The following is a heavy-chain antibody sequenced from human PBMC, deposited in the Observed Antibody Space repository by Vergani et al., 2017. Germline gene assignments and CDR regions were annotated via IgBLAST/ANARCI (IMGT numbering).Heavy chain of an antibody. CDR3: AISIVGRNPPGYFEN. CDR2: VSDIVYF. V-gene: IGHV4-59*01. Sequence: QVQLQESGPGLVRPSETLSLTSTVPGGSPRGYNWNWIRPTPGEGLECIGYVSDIVYFNSNPSLKTRVSMSSDTSNNQFSLMLSSVTVADTAVYYCAISIVGRNPPGYFENWGQGTLVTVPS. D-gene: IGHD1-14*01. J-gene: IGHJ4*03. CDR1: GGSPRGYN.